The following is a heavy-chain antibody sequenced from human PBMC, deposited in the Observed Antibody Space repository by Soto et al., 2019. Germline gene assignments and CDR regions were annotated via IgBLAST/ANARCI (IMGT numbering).Heavy chain of an antibody. Sequence: ASVKVSCKVSGYTLTELSMHWVRQAPGKGLEWMGGFDPEDGETIYAQKFQGRVTMTEDTSTDTAYMELSSLRSEDTAVHYCATVGYYYDSSGHVAFDIWGQGTMVTVSS. D-gene: IGHD3-22*01. V-gene: IGHV1-24*01. CDR2: FDPEDGET. CDR1: GYTLTELS. J-gene: IGHJ3*02. CDR3: ATVGYYYDSSGHVAFDI.